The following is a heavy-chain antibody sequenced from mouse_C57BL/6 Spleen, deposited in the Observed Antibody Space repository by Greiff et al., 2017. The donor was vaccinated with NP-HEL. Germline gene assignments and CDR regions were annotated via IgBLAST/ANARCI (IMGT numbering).Heavy chain of an antibody. CDR1: GYTFTSYW. J-gene: IGHJ2*01. CDR3: ARSPGYGSSYGGYYFDY. CDR2: IDPNSGGT. Sequence: QVQLQQPGAELVKPGAPVKLSCKASGYTFTSYWMHWVKQRPGRGLEWIGRIDPNSGGTTYNEKFKSKATLTVDKPSSTAYMQLSSLTSEDSAVYYCARSPGYGSSYGGYYFDYWGQGTTLTVSS. D-gene: IGHD1-1*01. V-gene: IGHV1-72*01.